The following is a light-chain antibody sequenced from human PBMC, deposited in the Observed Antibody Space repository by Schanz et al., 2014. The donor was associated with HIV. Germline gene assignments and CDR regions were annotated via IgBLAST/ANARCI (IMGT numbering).Light chain of an antibody. CDR3: QSFDSSLNGVV. CDR2: DVS. J-gene: IGLJ2*01. CDR1: SSDVGGYNY. Sequence: QSVLTQPASVSGTPGQSITISCTGSSSDVGGYNYVSWYQQHPDKAPKLMIYDVSDRPSGVPARFSGSKSGSSASLAISGLQADDEADYFCQSFDSSLNGVVFGGGTKLTVL. V-gene: IGLV2-14*03.